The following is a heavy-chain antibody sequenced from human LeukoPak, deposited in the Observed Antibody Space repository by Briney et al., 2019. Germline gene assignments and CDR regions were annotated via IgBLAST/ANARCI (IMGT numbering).Heavy chain of an antibody. CDR2: INHSGST. V-gene: IGHV4-34*01. Sequence: KSSETLSLTCAVYGGSFSGYYWSWIRQPPGKGLEWIGEINHSGSTNYNPSLKSRVTISVDTSKNQFSLKLSSVTAADTAVYYCARATGAARPSYYYGMDVWGQGTTVTVSS. J-gene: IGHJ6*02. CDR3: ARATGAARPSYYYGMDV. CDR1: GGSFSGYY. D-gene: IGHD6-6*01.